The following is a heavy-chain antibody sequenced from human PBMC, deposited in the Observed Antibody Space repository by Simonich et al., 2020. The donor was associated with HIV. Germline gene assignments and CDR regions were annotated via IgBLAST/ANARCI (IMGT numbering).Heavy chain of an antibody. V-gene: IGHV4-38-2*02. D-gene: IGHD5-12*01. CDR1: GYSINSGYY. J-gene: IGHJ4*02. Sequence: QVQLQESGPGLVKPSETLSLTCAVSGYSINSGYYWAWIRQPPGKGLEWIGNVYHSGRTYYNPSLKNRVTISVDTSKNQFSLRLTSVTAADTAVYYCAREVVATTDYWGQGTLVTVSS. CDR3: AREVVATTDY. CDR2: VYHSGRT.